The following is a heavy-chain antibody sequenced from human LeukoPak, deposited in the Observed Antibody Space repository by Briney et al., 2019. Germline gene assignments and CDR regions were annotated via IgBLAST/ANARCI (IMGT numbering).Heavy chain of an antibody. J-gene: IGHJ6*02. CDR1: GYTLTELS. CDR3: ARGVDYGMDV. D-gene: IGHD5-12*01. Sequence: GASVKVSCKVSGYTLTELSMHWVRQAPGQGLEWMGRINPNSGGTNYAQKFQGRVTMTRDTSISTAYMELSRLRSDDTAVYYCARGVDYGMDVWGQGTTVTVSS. CDR2: INPNSGGT. V-gene: IGHV1-2*06.